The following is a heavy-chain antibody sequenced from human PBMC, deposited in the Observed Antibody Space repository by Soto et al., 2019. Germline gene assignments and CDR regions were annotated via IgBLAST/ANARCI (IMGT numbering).Heavy chain of an antibody. Sequence: QITLKESGPTLVKPTQTLTLTCTFSGFSLSTSGVAVGWLRQPPGKALEWLALIYWADDKRYSPSMKGRLTITRDTSKNQVVLIMTNMDPEDTATYYCAHRLTATAFDIWGQGTMVTVSS. D-gene: IGHD2-21*02. CDR2: IYWADDK. CDR1: GFSLSTSGVA. CDR3: AHRLTATAFDI. J-gene: IGHJ3*02. V-gene: IGHV2-5*02.